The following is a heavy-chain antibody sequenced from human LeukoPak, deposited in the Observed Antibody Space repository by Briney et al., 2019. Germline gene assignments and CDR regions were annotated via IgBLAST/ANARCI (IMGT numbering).Heavy chain of an antibody. CDR2: ISGSGGST. V-gene: IGHV3-23*01. D-gene: IGHD3-22*01. J-gene: IGHJ4*02. CDR1: GFTFSSYA. CDR3: ARGDDSGYYDYFDY. Sequence: GGSLRLSCAASGFTFSSYAMSWVRQAPGKGLEWVSAISGSGGSTYYADSVKGRFTISRDNSKNTLYLQMNSLRAEDTAMYYCARGDDSGYYDYFDYWGQGALVTVSS.